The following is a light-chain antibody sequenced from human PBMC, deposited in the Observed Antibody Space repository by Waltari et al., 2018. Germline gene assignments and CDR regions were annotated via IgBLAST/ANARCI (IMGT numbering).Light chain of an antibody. CDR1: QTISSW. CDR2: ATS. J-gene: IGKJ4*01. Sequence: DIQMTQSPSSVSASVGDRVIITCRASQTISSWLAWYQQRPGEAPKLLIYATSSLYTGVPSRFSGTGSGTDFTLTINTLQPEDFATYYCQQADSFPLSFGGGTKVEMK. V-gene: IGKV1-12*01. CDR3: QQADSFPLS.